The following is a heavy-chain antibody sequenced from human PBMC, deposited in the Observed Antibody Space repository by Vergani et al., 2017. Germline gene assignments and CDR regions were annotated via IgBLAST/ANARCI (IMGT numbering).Heavy chain of an antibody. CDR1: GGSFSGYY. CDR3: ASGSIGXCSSTSCRPRYMDV. J-gene: IGHJ6*03. V-gene: IGHV4-34*01. CDR2: INHSGST. Sequence: QVQLQQWGAGLLKPSETLFLTCAVSGGSFSGYYWSWIRQPPGKGLEWIGEINHSGSTNYNPSLKSRVTISVDTSKNKCSLMLSSVTAADTAVYYCASGSIGXCSSTSCRPRYMDVWGKGTTVTVSS. D-gene: IGHD2-2*03.